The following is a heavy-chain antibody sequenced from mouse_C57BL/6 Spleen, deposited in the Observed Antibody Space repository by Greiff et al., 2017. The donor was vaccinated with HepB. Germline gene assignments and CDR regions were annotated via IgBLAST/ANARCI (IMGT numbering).Heavy chain of an antibody. J-gene: IGHJ2*01. D-gene: IGHD2-10*02. V-gene: IGHV1-81*01. CDR2: IYPRSGNT. CDR1: GYTFTSYG. Sequence: QVQLKKSGAELARPGASVKLSCKASGYTFTSYGISWVKQRTGQGLEWIGEIYPRSGNTYYNEKFKGKATLTADKSSSTAYLELRSLTSEDSAVYFCAREGMTPSCDYWGQGTTLTVSS. CDR3: AREGMTPSCDY.